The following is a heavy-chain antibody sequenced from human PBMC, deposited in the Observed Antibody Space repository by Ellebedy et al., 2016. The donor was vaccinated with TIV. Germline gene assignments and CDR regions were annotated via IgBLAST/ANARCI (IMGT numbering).Heavy chain of an antibody. CDR1: GYTFSGYY. D-gene: IGHD5-18*01. V-gene: IGHV1-2*02. CDR2: INPNIGGT. CDR3: SRSRKMGYTHDAFDI. Sequence: ASVKVSCKASGYTFSGYYMHWVRQAPGQGLEWMGWINPNIGGTTYAQKFQGRVTMTRDTSIIEAYMELSRLRSDDTAVYYCSRSRKMGYTHDAFDIWGQGTMVTVSS. J-gene: IGHJ3*02.